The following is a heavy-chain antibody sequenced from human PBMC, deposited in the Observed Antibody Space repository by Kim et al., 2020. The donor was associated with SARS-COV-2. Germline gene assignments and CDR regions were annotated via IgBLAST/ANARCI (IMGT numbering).Heavy chain of an antibody. CDR1: GYSFDTFS. CDR2: INVGNGNT. J-gene: IGHJ5*02. Sequence: ASVKVSCKASGYSFDTFSLYWLRQAPGQRFEWMGWINVGNGNTRYSQNFQGRVIFTRDTSATTAYMELTSLTFKDTAGYYCAREGSGSYNWLDPWGQGTLVPVSS. D-gene: IGHD3-10*01. V-gene: IGHV1-3*01. CDR3: AREGSGSYNWLDP.